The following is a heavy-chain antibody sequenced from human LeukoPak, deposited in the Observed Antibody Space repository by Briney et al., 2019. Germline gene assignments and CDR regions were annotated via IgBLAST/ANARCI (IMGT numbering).Heavy chain of an antibody. Sequence: PGGSLRLSCAASGFTFDDYTMHWVRQAPGKGLEWVSLISWDGGSTYYADSVKGRFTISRDNSKNSPYLQMNSLRTEDTALYYCATSYYYDSSGPFDYWGQGTLVTVSS. CDR1: GFTFDDYT. D-gene: IGHD3-22*01. CDR3: ATSYYYDSSGPFDY. CDR2: ISWDGGST. J-gene: IGHJ4*02. V-gene: IGHV3-43*01.